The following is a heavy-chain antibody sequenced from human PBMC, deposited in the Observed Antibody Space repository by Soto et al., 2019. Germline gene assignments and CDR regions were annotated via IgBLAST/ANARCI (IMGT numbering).Heavy chain of an antibody. Sequence: GASVKVSCKASGYTFTGYYMHWVRQAPGQGLEWMGWITPNSGGTNYAQKFQGRVTMTRDTSISTAYMELSRLRSDDTAVYYCAREQESSSWYRMATTTYWFDPWGQGTLVTVSS. CDR3: AREQESSSWYRMATTTYWFDP. D-gene: IGHD6-13*01. V-gene: IGHV1-2*02. CDR2: ITPNSGGT. CDR1: GYTFTGYY. J-gene: IGHJ5*02.